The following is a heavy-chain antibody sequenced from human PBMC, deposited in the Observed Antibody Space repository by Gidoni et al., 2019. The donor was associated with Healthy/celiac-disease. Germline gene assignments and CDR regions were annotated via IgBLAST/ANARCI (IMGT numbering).Heavy chain of an antibody. V-gene: IGHV3-30-3*01. CDR2: ISYDGSNK. CDR3: ARDLAAAGLQGVYYYYGMDV. CDR1: GFTFSSYA. D-gene: IGHD6-13*01. J-gene: IGHJ6*02. Sequence: QVQLVESGGGVVQPGRSLRLSCAASGFTFSSYAMNWVRQAPGKGLEWVAVISYDGSNKYYADSVKGRFTIARDNSKNTLYLQMNSLRAEDTAVYYCARDLAAAGLQGVYYYYGMDVWGQGTTVTVSS.